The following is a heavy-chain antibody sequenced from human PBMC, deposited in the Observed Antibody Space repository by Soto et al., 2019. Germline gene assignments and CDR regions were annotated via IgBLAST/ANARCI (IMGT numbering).Heavy chain of an antibody. CDR2: IYHSGST. CDR1: SGSISSSNW. CDR3: ARVVYSSGWGVYFDL. D-gene: IGHD6-19*01. J-gene: IGHJ2*01. Sequence: QVQLQESGPGLVKPSGTLSLTCAVSSGSISSSNWWSWVRQPPGKGLEWIGEIYHSGSTNYNPSLKCRVTISVDKSMSQFSLKLSSVTAADTAVYYCARVVYSSGWGVYFDLWGRGTLVTVSS. V-gene: IGHV4-4*02.